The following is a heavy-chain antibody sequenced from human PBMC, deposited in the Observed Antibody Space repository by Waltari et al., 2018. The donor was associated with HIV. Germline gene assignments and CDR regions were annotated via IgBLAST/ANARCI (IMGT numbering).Heavy chain of an antibody. CDR1: GFHFSDSY. V-gene: IGHV3-11*05. J-gene: IGHJ3*02. D-gene: IGHD2-15*01. CDR2: IAVSSAYT. Sequence: QVHLVESGGDLVKPGGSISLSCVGPGFHFSDSYTTWIRQAPGKRLEGVSYIAVSSAYTNYGDSVKGRFTMSRDDAKKSLFLQINSLRPEDTAVYYCARVARGLRQGSFDIWGQWTMVTVSS. CDR3: ARVARGLRQGSFDI.